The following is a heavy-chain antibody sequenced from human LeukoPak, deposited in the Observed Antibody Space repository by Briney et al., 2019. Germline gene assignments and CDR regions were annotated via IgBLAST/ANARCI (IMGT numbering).Heavy chain of an antibody. V-gene: IGHV3-23*01. J-gene: IGHJ4*02. CDR1: GFTFSSYA. CDR2: ISGSGSST. CDR3: ATDRDNSDWQKRFDS. D-gene: IGHD2-21*02. Sequence: GGSLRLSCAASGFTFSSYAMSWVRQAPGKGLEWVSPISGSGSSTYYADSVKGRFTISRDNAKNSLHLQMNSLRAEDTAVYYCATDRDNSDWQKRFDSWGQGTLVTVSS.